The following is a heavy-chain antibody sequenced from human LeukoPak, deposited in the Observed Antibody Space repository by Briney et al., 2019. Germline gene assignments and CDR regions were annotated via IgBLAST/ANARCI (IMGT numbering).Heavy chain of an antibody. D-gene: IGHD2-15*01. CDR3: ARDLIDCSGGSCSPGFDY. J-gene: IGHJ4*02. CDR2: ISAYNGNT. V-gene: IGHV1-18*01. Sequence: ASVKVSCKASGYTFTSYGISWVRQAPGQGLEWMGWISAYNGNTNYAQKFQGRVTMTRDTSTSTVYMELSSLRSEDTAVYYCARDLIDCSGGSCSPGFDYWGQGTLVTVSS. CDR1: GYTFTSYG.